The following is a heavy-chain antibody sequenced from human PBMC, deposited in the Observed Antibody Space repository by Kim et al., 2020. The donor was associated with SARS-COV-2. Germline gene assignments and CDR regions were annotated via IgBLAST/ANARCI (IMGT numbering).Heavy chain of an antibody. CDR2: IKHDGSGK. V-gene: IGHV3-7*03. J-gene: IGHJ4*02. Sequence: GGSLRLSCAASGFTFSSYWMSWVRQAPGKGLEWVANIKHDGSGKYYVDSVKGRFTISSDNAKKTLYLQMNILRPEDTAAYDCARLRVLEFRVEYWGQGTL. CDR1: GFTFSSYW. D-gene: IGHD3-3*01. CDR3: ARLRVLEFRVEY.